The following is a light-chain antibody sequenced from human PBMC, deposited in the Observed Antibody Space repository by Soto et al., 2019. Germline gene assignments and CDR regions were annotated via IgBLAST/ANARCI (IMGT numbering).Light chain of an antibody. CDR2: AAS. J-gene: IGKJ4*01. V-gene: IGKV3-20*01. CDR1: QRVGSSY. Sequence: EIVLTQSPVTLSLSPGEGATLSCRASQRVGSSYLAWYQRKPGQAPRLLIYAASNRATGIPDRFSGYGSGTDFTLTISRLEHEDFAVYYCQHYATLPLTFGGGTKVEIK. CDR3: QHYATLPLT.